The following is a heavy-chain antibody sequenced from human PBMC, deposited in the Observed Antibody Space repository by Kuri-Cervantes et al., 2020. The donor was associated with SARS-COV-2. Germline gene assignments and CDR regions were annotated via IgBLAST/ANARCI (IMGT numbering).Heavy chain of an antibody. V-gene: IGHV3-30*18. CDR3: AKCLAGQWLVPGYYYGMDV. Sequence: GGSLRLSCGGSGFIFSKYAMHWVRQAPGKGLEWVAVISYDGSNKYYADSVKGRFTISRDNSKNTLYLQMNSLRAEDTAVYYCAKCLAGQWLVPGYYYGMDVWGQGTTVTVSS. CDR1: GFIFSKYA. CDR2: ISYDGSNK. D-gene: IGHD6-19*01. J-gene: IGHJ6*02.